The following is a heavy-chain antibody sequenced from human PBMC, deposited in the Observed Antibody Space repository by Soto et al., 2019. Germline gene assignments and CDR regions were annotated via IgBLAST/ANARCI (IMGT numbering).Heavy chain of an antibody. D-gene: IGHD6-6*01. CDR1: GFTFSSYG. Sequence: QVQLVESGGGVVQPGRSLRLSCAASGFTFSSYGMHWVRQAPGKGLEWVAVIWYDGSNKYYADYVKGRFTISRDNSKNTLDLHMNSLRAEDTAVYYCARDRLPHGYSSASLGYWGQGTLVTVSS. CDR3: ARDRLPHGYSSASLGY. J-gene: IGHJ4*02. CDR2: IWYDGSNK. V-gene: IGHV3-33*01.